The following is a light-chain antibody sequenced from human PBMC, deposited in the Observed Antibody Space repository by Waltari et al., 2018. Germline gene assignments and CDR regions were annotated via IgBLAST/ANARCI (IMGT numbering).Light chain of an antibody. CDR2: AAS. Sequence: DIQMTQSPSSLSASVGDRVTITCRASQSISSYLNWYQQKPGKAPKLLIYAASSLQSGVPSRFSGSGSGTDFTLTINSLQPDDFATYFCQQSYRSRTETSFGQGTRVEMK. CDR1: QSISSY. V-gene: IGKV1-39*01. J-gene: IGKJ2*01. CDR3: QQSYRSRTETS.